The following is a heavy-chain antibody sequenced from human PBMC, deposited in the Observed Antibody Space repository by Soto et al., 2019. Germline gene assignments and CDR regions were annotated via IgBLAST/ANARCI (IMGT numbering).Heavy chain of an antibody. J-gene: IGHJ5*02. Sequence: GGSLRLSCVASGFTFSSYAMSWVRQAPGKGLEWVSAISGSGGSTYYADSVKGRFTISRDNSKNTLYLQMNSLRAEDTAVYYCAKDPYSGYSSSWYWFDPWGQGTLVTVSS. CDR2: ISGSGGST. CDR1: GFTFSSYA. D-gene: IGHD6-13*01. CDR3: AKDPYSGYSSSWYWFDP. V-gene: IGHV3-23*01.